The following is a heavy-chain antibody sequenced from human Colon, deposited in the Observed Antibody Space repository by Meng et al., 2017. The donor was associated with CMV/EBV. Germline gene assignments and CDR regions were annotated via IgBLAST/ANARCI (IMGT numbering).Heavy chain of an antibody. CDR3: ARDGDHRGYDPPEPLFDY. V-gene: IGHV4-31*03. J-gene: IGHJ4*02. CDR2: VYHSVTT. CDR1: GASISSGGYH. Sequence: SETLSLTCTVSGASISSGGYHWSWIRQHPGKGLEWIGYVYHSVTTYHNPSLKSRLTMSVDSSKNQFFLKLSSVTAADTAVYYCARDGDHRGYDPPEPLFDYWGQGILVTVSS. D-gene: IGHD5-12*01.